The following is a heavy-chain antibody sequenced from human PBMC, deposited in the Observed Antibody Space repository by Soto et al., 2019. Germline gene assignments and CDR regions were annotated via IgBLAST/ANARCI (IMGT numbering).Heavy chain of an antibody. CDR3: LRRYYDNCVHTVDK. J-gene: IGHJ4*01. CDR1: GYNVANYW. CDR2: IYPGDSDT. Sequence: GESLKISCSGSGYNVANYWIGWVRQMPGKGLEWMGIIYPGDSDTKYTLSFQGQVTISADKSVSTAYLQWGSLSASDTAMYYCLRRYYDNCVHTVDKWGQGALVTVSS. D-gene: IGHD3-16*01. V-gene: IGHV5-51*01.